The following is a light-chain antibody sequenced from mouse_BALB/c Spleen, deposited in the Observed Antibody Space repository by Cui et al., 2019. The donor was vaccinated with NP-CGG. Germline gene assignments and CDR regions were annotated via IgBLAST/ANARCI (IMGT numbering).Light chain of an antibody. CDR1: TGAVTTSNY. CDR3: ALWYSNHWV. CDR2: GTN. Sequence: QAVVTQESAPTTSPGETVTLTCRSSTGAVTTSNYANGVQEKPDHLFTGLIGGTNNRTPGVPARFSGSLIGGKAALTITGAQTEDEAIYFCALWYSNHWVFGGGTKLTVL. J-gene: IGLJ1*01. V-gene: IGLV1*01.